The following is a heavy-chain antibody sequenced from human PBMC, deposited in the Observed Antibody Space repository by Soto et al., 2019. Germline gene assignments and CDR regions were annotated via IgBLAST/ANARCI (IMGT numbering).Heavy chain of an antibody. CDR2: ISGSGGST. V-gene: IGHV3-23*01. Sequence: GGSLRLSCAASGFTFSSYAMSWVRQAPGKGLEWDSAISGSGGSTYYADSVKGRFTISRDNSKNTLFLQMNSLRAEDTAVYYCAKVGYDFWSGYYDRRQGMDVWGQGTTVTVSS. D-gene: IGHD3-3*01. CDR1: GFTFSSYA. J-gene: IGHJ6*02. CDR3: AKVGYDFWSGYYDRRQGMDV.